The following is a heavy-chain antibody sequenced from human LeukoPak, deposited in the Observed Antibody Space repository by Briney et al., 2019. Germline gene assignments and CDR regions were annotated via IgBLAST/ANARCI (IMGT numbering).Heavy chain of an antibody. J-gene: IGHJ5*02. CDR1: GGTFSSYA. V-gene: IGHV1-69*04. CDR3: ARTGAAAGLEFDP. CDR2: IIPILGIA. Sequence: EASVKVSCKASGGTFSSYAISWVRQAPGQGLEWMGRIIPILGIANYAQKFQGRVTITADKSTSTAYMELSSLRSEDTAVYYCARTGAAAGLEFDPWGQGTLVTVSS. D-gene: IGHD6-13*01.